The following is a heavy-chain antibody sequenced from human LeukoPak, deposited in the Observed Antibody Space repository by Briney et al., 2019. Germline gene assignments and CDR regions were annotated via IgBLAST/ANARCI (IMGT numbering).Heavy chain of an antibody. CDR2: IIPIFGTA. Sequence: RASVRVSCKASGGTFSSYAISWVRQAPGQGLEWMGGIIPIFGTANYAQKFQGRVTITADESTSTAYMELSSLRSEDTAVYYCARDKRDYYYGMDVWGQGTTVTVSS. CDR3: ARDKRDYYYGMDV. CDR1: GGTFSSYA. V-gene: IGHV1-69*13. J-gene: IGHJ6*02.